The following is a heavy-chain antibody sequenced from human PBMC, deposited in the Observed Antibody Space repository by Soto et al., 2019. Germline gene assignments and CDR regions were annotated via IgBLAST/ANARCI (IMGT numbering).Heavy chain of an antibody. J-gene: IGHJ5*02. D-gene: IGHD4-17*01. CDR3: ARSGATVTIGMLAGDWFDP. Sequence: QVQLVQSGSELKKPGASVKVSCKASGYTFTSYAMNWVRQAPGQGLEWMGWINTNTGNQTYAQGFTGRFVFSLDTSVSTAYLQICSLKAEDTAVYYCARSGATVTIGMLAGDWFDPWGQGTLVTVSS. CDR2: INTNTGNQ. V-gene: IGHV7-4-1*01. CDR1: GYTFTSYA.